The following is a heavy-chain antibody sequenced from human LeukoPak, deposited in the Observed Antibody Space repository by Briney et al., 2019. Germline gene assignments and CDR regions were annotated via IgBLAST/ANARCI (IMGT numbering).Heavy chain of an antibody. CDR1: GFTFSDYY. J-gene: IGHJ3*02. Sequence: GGSLRLSCAASGFTFSDYYMNWVRQAPGKGLEWVSYISSSSSTIYYADSVKGRFTISRDNAKNSLYLQMNSLRDEDTAVYYCARDQARYDYIWGSYRLDAFDIWGQGTMVTVSS. V-gene: IGHV3-48*02. CDR3: ARDQARYDYIWGSYRLDAFDI. D-gene: IGHD3-16*02. CDR2: ISSSSSTI.